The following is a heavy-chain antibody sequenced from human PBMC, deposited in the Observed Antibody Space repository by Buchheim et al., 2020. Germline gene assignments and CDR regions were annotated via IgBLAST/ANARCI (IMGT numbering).Heavy chain of an antibody. D-gene: IGHD3-10*01. CDR1: GGSISSGDYY. J-gene: IGHJ5*02. V-gene: IGHV4-30-4*01. Sequence: QVQLQESGSGLVKPSQTLSLTCTVSGGSISSGDYYWSWIRQPPGKGLEWIGYIYYSGSTYYNPSLKSRVTISVDTSKNQFSLKLSSVTAADTAVYYCARVSSMWFGELFLPGWFDPWGQGTL. CDR2: IYYSGST. CDR3: ARVSSMWFGELFLPGWFDP.